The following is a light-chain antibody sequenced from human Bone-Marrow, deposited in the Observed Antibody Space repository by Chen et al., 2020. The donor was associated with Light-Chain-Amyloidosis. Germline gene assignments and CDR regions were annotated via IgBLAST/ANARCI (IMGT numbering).Light chain of an antibody. J-gene: IGLJ2*01. CDR2: RDT. V-gene: IGLV3-25*03. CDR3: KSTDSSGTYEVI. Sequence: SYELTQPPSVSVSPGQTAMSTTYGEDLPTKYAYWYQQKPGQAPVLVIHRDTEMPSGISERFSGANSGTTATLTISGGQAEDEADYPCKSTDSSGTYEVIFGGGTKLTVL. CDR1: DLPTKY.